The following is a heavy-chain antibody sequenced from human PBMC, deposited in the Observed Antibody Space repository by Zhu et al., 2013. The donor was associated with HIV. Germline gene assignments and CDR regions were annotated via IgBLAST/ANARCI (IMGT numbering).Heavy chain of an antibody. D-gene: IGHD3-22*01. J-gene: IGHJ2*01. CDR3: AREGGTMIVGQGFRWYFDL. Sequence: QVQLVQSGAEVKKPGSPVKVSCKTSGRAFSTYAISWVRQAPGQGLEWMGGIIPIFGTANYAQKFQGRVTITADESTSTAYMELSSLRSEDTAVYYCAREGGTMIVGQGFRWYFDLWGRGTLGHCLL. CDR1: GRAFSTYA. V-gene: IGHV1-69*01. CDR2: IIPIFGTA.